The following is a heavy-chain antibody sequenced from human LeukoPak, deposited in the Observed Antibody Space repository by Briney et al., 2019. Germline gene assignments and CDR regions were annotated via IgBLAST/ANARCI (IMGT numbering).Heavy chain of an antibody. Sequence: GGSLRLSCGASGFIFRNYAMSWVRQAPGEGLEWVSGISDNGGGTYYADSVKGRFTISRDNAKNSLYLQMNSLRAEDTAVYYCARSLEAVDDAFDIWGQGTMVTVSS. CDR3: ARSLEAVDDAFDI. D-gene: IGHD3-3*01. CDR2: ISDNGGGT. J-gene: IGHJ3*02. CDR1: GFIFRNYA. V-gene: IGHV3-23*01.